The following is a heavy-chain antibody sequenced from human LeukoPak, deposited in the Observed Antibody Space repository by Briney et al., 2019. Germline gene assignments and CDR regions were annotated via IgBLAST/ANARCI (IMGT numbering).Heavy chain of an antibody. CDR3: ATSITMVRGRMEAFDI. D-gene: IGHD3-10*01. CDR2: FDPEDGET. V-gene: IGHV1-24*01. Sequence: GASVKVSCKVSGYTLTELSMHWVRQAPGKGLEWMGGFDPEDGETIYAQKFQGRVTMTEDTSTDTAYTELSSLRSEDTAVYYCATSITMVRGRMEAFDIWGQGTMVTVSS. J-gene: IGHJ3*02. CDR1: GYTLTELS.